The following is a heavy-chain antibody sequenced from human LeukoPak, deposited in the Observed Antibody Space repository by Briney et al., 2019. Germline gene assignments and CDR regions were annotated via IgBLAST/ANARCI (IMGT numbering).Heavy chain of an antibody. J-gene: IGHJ3*02. CDR2: ISYTGST. CDR3: VRVGGSPLGALDI. V-gene: IGHV4-59*01. CDR1: GGSIRSYD. Sequence: IPPETLSLTCIVSGGSIRSYDWSWIRQPPGKGLEWIGYISYTGSTNYNPSLKSRVTMSGDTPKNQFSLKLSSVTAADTAVYYCVRVGGSPLGALDIWGQGTMVTVSS. D-gene: IGHD1-14*01.